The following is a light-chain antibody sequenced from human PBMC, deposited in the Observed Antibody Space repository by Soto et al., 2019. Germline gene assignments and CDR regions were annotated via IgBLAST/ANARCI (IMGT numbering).Light chain of an antibody. Sequence: DIVMTESPLSLPVTPGEPASISCRSSQSLQHSNGYNYLDWYFQKPGQSPLLLIHLAANRATGVPVRFSGSGSGTDFTLTISSVEAEDVGLYYCMQDVQMPPITFGQGTRLEIK. CDR2: LAA. CDR3: MQDVQMPPIT. CDR1: QSLQHSNGYNY. J-gene: IGKJ5*01. V-gene: IGKV2-28*01.